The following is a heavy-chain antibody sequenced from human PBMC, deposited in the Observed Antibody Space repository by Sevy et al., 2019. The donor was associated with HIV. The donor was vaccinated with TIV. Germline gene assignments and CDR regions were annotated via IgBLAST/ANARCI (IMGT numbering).Heavy chain of an antibody. CDR3: AGPGDSSALRGGYQYAIGV. J-gene: IGHJ6*02. CDR1: GDSNSRGTDY. Sequence: SETLSLACTVSGDSNSRGTDYWAWFRQPPEKGLEWIGSVYYSGSAHYNWSLRGRATISVNSSKTQFSLKLTSVTAADTAVYYCAGPGDSSALRGGYQYAIGVWGQGTTVTVSS. V-gene: IGHV4-39*01. CDR2: VYYSGSA. D-gene: IGHD3-22*01.